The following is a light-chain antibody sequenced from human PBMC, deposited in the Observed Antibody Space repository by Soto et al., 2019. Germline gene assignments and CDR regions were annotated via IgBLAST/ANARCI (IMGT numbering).Light chain of an antibody. CDR1: QTITNY. V-gene: IGKV1-39*01. CDR3: QQSYSGPLT. J-gene: IGKJ4*01. CDR2: AAS. Sequence: IQMTQSPSSLSAFVGDRVTITCRASQTITNYLNWYQRKPGKAPNLLIYAASSLQGGVPSRFSGSGSGTDFTLTISSLQPEDSATYYCQQSYSGPLTFGGGTKVEI.